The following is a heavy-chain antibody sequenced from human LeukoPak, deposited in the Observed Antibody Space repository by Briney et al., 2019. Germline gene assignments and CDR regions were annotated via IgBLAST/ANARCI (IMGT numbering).Heavy chain of an antibody. CDR1: GGSFSGYY. D-gene: IGHD6-19*01. J-gene: IGHJ4*02. CDR2: INHSGRT. V-gene: IGHV4-34*01. CDR3: ARGVVGTYFDS. Sequence: PSETLSLTCAVYGGSFSGYYWSWIRQSPDKGLEWIGEINHSGRTYYNPSLKSRVTISLDTSKNQFSLKLSSVTAADTAMYYCARGVVGTYFDSWGQGTLVTVSS.